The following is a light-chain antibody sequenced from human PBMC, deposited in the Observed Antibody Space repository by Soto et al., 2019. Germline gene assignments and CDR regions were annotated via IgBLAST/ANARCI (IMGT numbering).Light chain of an antibody. V-gene: IGKV4-1*01. CDR2: WAS. CDR1: QSILRSSNKRNY. J-gene: IGKJ4*01. Sequence: SVLMHSPDSLVVSLREGTIINCMSTQSILRSSNKRNYIAWYQQKKGQTPKMLIYWASTRESGVPDRFSGNGSGTDFTLTITRLQAEDLEVYYCQQYYTNPLTFGGGTKVDIK. CDR3: QQYYTNPLT.